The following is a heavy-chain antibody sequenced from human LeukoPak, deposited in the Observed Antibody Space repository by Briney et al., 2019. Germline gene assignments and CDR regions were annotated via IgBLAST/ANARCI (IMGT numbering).Heavy chain of an antibody. CDR2: INIGGTNT. CDR3: ATDGAGFDT. J-gene: IGHJ5*02. V-gene: IGHV3-11*01. CDR1: GFTFSNYY. Sequence: GGSLRLSCAASGFTFSNYYMSWIRQAPGKGLEWLSYINIGGTNTHYADSVKGRFTISRDNAKKSLYLEMNNLRAEDTAVYYCATDGAGFDTWGQGVLVTVSS.